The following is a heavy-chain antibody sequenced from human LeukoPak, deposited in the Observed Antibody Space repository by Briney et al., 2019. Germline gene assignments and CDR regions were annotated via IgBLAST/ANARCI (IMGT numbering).Heavy chain of an antibody. CDR2: IHYSGST. CDR3: ARDFSRGDGFLGGCSGTSCQVHYFDY. J-gene: IGHJ4*02. V-gene: IGHV4-59*01. CDR1: GGTMNNYY. D-gene: IGHD2-2*01. Sequence: SETLSLICTVSGGTMNNYYWSWIRQSPGKGLEWLGYIHYSGSTNYNPSLKSRVTISVDTSKNQFSLRLSSVTAADTAVYYCARDFSRGDGFLGGCSGTSCQVHYFDYWGQGTLVTVSS.